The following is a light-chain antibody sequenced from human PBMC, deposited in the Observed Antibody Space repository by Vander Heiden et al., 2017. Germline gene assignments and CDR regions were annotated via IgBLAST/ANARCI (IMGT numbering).Light chain of an antibody. J-gene: IGLJ3*02. V-gene: IGLV2-8*01. CDR2: EVN. CDR3: SSYAGSNNVL. CDR1: SSDVGFYNY. Sequence: QSALTQPPSASGSPGQSVTISCTGTSSDVGFYNYVSWYQQRPGKAPKLMIYEVNTRPSGVPDRFSGSKSGNTASLTVSGLQAADEADYYCSSYAGSNNVLFGGGTKLTVL.